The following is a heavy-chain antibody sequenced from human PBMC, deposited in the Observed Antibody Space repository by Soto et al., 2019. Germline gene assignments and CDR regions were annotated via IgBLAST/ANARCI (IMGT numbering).Heavy chain of an antibody. CDR2: INHSGST. J-gene: IGHJ4*02. CDR1: GGSFSGYY. Sequence: QVQLQQWGAGLLKPSETLSLTCAVYGGSFSGYYWSWIRQPPGKGLEWIGEINHSGSTNYNPSLKSRCXXIXDXFKNQFSLKLSSVTAAATAVYYFASVLGSSSSNFDYWGQGTLVTVSS. D-gene: IGHD6-13*01. CDR3: ASVLGSSSSNFDY. V-gene: IGHV4-34*01.